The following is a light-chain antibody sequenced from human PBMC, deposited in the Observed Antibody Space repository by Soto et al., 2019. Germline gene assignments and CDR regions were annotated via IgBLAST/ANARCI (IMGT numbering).Light chain of an antibody. CDR1: QSVDSRF. CDR2: GAS. CDR3: QQYDSSVT. V-gene: IGKV3-20*01. Sequence: EIVLTQXPGSLSLSPGERATLSCRASQSVDSRFFAWYQQRPGQAPRLLIYGASRRATGIPARFTGSGSGTDFTLTISGLKPEEFALYYCQQYDSSVTFGLGTKVEIK. J-gene: IGKJ1*01.